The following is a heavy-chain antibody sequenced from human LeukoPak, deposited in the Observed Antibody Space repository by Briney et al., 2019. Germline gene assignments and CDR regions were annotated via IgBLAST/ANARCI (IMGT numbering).Heavy chain of an antibody. Sequence: PGRSLRLSCAASGFTFSSYAMHWVRQAPGKGLEWVAVISYDGSNKYYADSVKGRFTISRDNSKNTLYLQMNSLRAADTAVYYCARYPTEGPGGGMDVWGEGTTVTVSS. CDR2: ISYDGSNK. D-gene: IGHD2-2*02. CDR1: GFTFSSYA. V-gene: IGHV3-30*04. J-gene: IGHJ6*04. CDR3: ARYPTEGPGGGMDV.